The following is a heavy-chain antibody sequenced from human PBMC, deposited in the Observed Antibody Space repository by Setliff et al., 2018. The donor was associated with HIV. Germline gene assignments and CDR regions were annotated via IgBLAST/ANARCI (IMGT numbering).Heavy chain of an antibody. CDR1: GASFTTHY. J-gene: IGHJ3*02. Sequence: PSETLSLTCTVSGASFTTHYWSLIRQPPGKGLEWIGCISTSGSTNYNPSLKSRVTLSIDMSKNQFPLKMSSVTAADTAVYYCARHSDFWSEDAFDIWAQGTVVTVSS. CDR3: ARHSDFWSEDAFDI. D-gene: IGHD3-3*01. CDR2: ISTSGST. V-gene: IGHV4-4*09.